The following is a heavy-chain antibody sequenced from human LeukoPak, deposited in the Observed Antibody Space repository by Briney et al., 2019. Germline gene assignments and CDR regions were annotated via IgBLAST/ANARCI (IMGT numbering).Heavy chain of an antibody. CDR3: ARVRLATVTTGWFDP. Sequence: ASVKVSRKASGYTFTSYGISWVRQAPGQGLEWMGWISAYNGNTNYAQKLQGRVTMTTDTSTSTAYMELRSLRSDETAVYYCARVRLATVTTGWFDPWGQGTLVTVSS. D-gene: IGHD4-17*01. J-gene: IGHJ5*02. CDR1: GYTFTSYG. V-gene: IGHV1-18*01. CDR2: ISAYNGNT.